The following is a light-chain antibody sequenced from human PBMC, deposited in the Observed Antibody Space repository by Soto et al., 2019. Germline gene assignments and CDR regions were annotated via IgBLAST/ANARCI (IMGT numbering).Light chain of an antibody. CDR1: QSISSW. CDR3: QQYNSYSWT. CDR2: DAS. Sequence: DIQMTQSPSTLSASVGDRVTITCRASQSISSWLAWYKQKPGKAPKLLIYDASSLESGVPSRFSGSGSGTEFTLTISSLQPDDFATYYSQQYNSYSWTFGQGTKVEIK. J-gene: IGKJ1*01. V-gene: IGKV1-5*01.